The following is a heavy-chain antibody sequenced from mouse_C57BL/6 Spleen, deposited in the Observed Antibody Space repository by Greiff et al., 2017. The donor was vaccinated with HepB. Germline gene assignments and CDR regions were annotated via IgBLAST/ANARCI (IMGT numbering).Heavy chain of an antibody. D-gene: IGHD1-1*01. CDR3: ARETTVVATRAMDY. CDR2: ISYDGSN. J-gene: IGHJ4*01. Sequence: EVKVEESGPGLVKPSQSLSLTCSVTGYSITSGYYWNWIRQFPGNKLEWMGYISYDGSNNYNPSLKNRISITRDTSKNQFFLKLNSVTTEDTATYYCARETTVVATRAMDYWGQGTSVTVSS. CDR1: GYSITSGYY. V-gene: IGHV3-6*01.